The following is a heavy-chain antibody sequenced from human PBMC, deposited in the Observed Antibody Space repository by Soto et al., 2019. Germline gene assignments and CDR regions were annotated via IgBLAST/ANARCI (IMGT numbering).Heavy chain of an antibody. CDR1: GYTVTSYG. CDR3: ARARGGSSSGFDY. CDR2: ISAYNGNT. D-gene: IGHD6-6*01. Sequence: QVQLVQSGAEVKKPGASVKVSCKASGYTVTSYGISWVRQAPGQGLEWMGWISAYNGNTNYAQKLQGRVTMTTDTSTSTADMELRSPRSDDTAVYYCARARGGSSSGFDYWGQGTLVTVSS. V-gene: IGHV1-18*01. J-gene: IGHJ4*02.